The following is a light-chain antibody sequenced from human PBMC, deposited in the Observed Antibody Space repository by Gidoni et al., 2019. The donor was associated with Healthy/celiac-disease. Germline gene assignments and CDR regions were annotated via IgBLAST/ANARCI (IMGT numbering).Light chain of an antibody. CDR3: AAWDASLTGWV. Sequence: QSVLTQPPSTSGPPGQRVTISCSGSSSNIGGNIVNWYKQLPGTAPRLLMYSNDQRPSGVPDRFSGSKSGTSASLAISGLQSEDEADYYCAAWDASLTGWVFGGGTKLTVL. J-gene: IGLJ3*02. V-gene: IGLV1-44*01. CDR1: SSNIGGNI. CDR2: SND.